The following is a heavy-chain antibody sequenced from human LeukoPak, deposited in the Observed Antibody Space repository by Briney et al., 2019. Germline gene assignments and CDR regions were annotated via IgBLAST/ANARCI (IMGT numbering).Heavy chain of an antibody. V-gene: IGHV3-64D*09. J-gene: IGHJ4*02. Sequence: GGSLRLSCSASGFTFSYHAMHWVRQAPGKGLEYVSAISSNGGGTYYADSVKGRFTISRDNSKSTLYLQMSSLRGEDTAVYYCVKERSTRVAAGKFDYWGQGTLVTVSS. CDR1: GFTFSYHA. D-gene: IGHD6-13*01. CDR2: ISSNGGGT. CDR3: VKERSTRVAAGKFDY.